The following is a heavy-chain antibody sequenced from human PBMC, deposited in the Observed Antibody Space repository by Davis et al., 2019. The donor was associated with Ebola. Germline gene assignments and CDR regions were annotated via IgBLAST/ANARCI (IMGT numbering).Heavy chain of an antibody. J-gene: IGHJ4*02. CDR2: IRSKANSYAT. V-gene: IGHV3-73*01. Sequence: GGFLRLSCAASGFTFSGSAMHWVRQASGKGLEWVGRIRSKANSYATAYAASVKGRFTISRDDSKNTAYLQMNSLRAEDTAVYYCARDLAYDYVWGSYLRYWGQGTLVTVSS. CDR3: ARDLAYDYVWGSYLRY. D-gene: IGHD3-16*02. CDR1: GFTFSGSA.